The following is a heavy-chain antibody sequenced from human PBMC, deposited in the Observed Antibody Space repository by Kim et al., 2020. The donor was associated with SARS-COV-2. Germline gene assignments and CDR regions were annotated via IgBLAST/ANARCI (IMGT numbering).Heavy chain of an antibody. J-gene: IGHJ4*02. CDR3: AKGESNSVAFFDY. D-gene: IGHD5-12*01. Sequence: AGHGKGRFSLSRDNSKNTLYFQMNSLRAEDTDFYYCAKGESNSVAFFDYWGQGTLVTVSS. V-gene: IGHV3-23*01.